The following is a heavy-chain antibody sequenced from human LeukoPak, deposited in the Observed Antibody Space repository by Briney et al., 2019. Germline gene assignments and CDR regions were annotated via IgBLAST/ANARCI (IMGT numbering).Heavy chain of an antibody. CDR3: ARLPLDYGDYGGFEY. Sequence: PSETLSLTCTVSGGSINSYYWSWIRQSPGKGLEWIGNIYYTGSTNYNPSLKSRVTISVDTSKNQFSLKLTSVTAADTAIYYCARLPLDYGDYGGFEYWGQAILVTVST. J-gene: IGHJ4*02. V-gene: IGHV4-59*08. D-gene: IGHD4-23*01. CDR1: GGSINSYY. CDR2: IYYTGST.